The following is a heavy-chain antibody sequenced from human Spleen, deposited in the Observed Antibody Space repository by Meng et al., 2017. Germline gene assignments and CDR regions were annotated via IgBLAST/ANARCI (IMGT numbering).Heavy chain of an antibody. CDR1: GFTFSSYE. CDR2: ISSSGSTI. D-gene: IGHD4-23*01. CDR3: ARDGGGPYGGYYFDY. Sequence: GGSLRLSCAASGFTFSSYEMNWVRQAPGKGLEWVSYISSSGSTIYYADSVKGRFTISRDNAKNSLYLQMNSLRAEDTAVYYCARDGGGPYGGYYFDYWGQGMLVTVSS. V-gene: IGHV3-48*03. J-gene: IGHJ4*02.